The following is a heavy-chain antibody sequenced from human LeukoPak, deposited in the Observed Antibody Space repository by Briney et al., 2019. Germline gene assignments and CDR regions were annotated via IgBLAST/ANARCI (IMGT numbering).Heavy chain of an antibody. CDR2: ISYDGSNK. CDR3: AKDRLVELVYFDY. CDR1: GFTFSSYG. D-gene: IGHD3/OR15-3a*01. V-gene: IGHV3-30*18. J-gene: IGHJ4*02. Sequence: GRSLRLSCAASGFTFSSYGMHWVRQAPGKGLGWVAVISYDGSNKYYADSVKGRFTISRDNSKNTLYLQMNSLRAEDTAVYYCAKDRLVELVYFDYWGQGTLVTVSS.